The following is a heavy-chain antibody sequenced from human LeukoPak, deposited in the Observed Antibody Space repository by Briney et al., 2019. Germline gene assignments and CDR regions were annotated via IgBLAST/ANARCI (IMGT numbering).Heavy chain of an antibody. CDR2: IYYSGST. Sequence: PSETLSLTCTVSGGSISSGSYYWGWIRPPPGKGLEWIGSIYYSGSTYYNPSLKSRVTISVDTSKNQFSLKLSSVTAADTAVFYCVRHTWDMLRGVDYYYYMDVWGKGTTVTISS. J-gene: IGHJ6*03. CDR3: VRHTWDMLRGVDYYYYMDV. V-gene: IGHV4-39*01. CDR1: GGSISSGSYY. D-gene: IGHD3-10*01.